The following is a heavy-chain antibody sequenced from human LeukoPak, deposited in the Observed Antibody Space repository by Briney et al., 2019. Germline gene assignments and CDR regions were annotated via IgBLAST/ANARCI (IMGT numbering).Heavy chain of an antibody. J-gene: IGHJ4*02. D-gene: IGHD6-13*01. CDR1: GFTFSFCP. CDR2: ISGDGTDT. V-gene: IGHV3-64*01. Sequence: PGGSLRLSCVASGFTFSFCPMHWVRQAPGKALESVSAISGDGTDTYYANSVRGRFSISRDNSKNTLYLQMGSLTAADMGVYYCAREGTPGTYDFWGQGTLVTVSS. CDR3: AREGTPGTYDF.